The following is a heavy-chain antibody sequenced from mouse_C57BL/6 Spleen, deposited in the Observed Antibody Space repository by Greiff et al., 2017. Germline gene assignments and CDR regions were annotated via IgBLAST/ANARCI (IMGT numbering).Heavy chain of an antibody. CDR1: GYTFTSYG. J-gene: IGHJ2*01. CDR2: IYSRSGNT. Sequence: QVQLQQSGAELARPGASVKLSCKASGYTFTSYGISWVKQRTGQGLEWIGEIYSRSGNTYYNEKIKGKATLPAAKSTSTAYMELRSLTAEASAIYFCALITTVLATDYWGQGTTLTVSS. V-gene: IGHV1-81*01. D-gene: IGHD1-1*01. CDR3: ALITTVLATDY.